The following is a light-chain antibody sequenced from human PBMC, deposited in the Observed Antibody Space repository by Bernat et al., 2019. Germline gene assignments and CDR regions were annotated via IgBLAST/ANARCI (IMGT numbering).Light chain of an antibody. CDR2: GAS. CDR1: RAIGSY. J-gene: IGKJ5*01. Sequence: DIQLTQSPPFLSASVGDRVTITCRASRAIGSYLAWYQQKPGKVPNLLIYGASTLQTGVPSRFSGSGSGTEFTLTISSPQPGDFATYYCQQLDNFPITFGQGTRLEIK. CDR3: QQLDNFPIT. V-gene: IGKV1-9*01.